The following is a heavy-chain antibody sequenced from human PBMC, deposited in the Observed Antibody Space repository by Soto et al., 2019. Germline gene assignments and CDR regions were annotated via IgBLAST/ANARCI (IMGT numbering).Heavy chain of an antibody. CDR1: GYTFTSYY. D-gene: IGHD2-2*01. V-gene: IGHV1-46*01. Sequence: ASVKVSCEASGYTFTSYYMHWVRQAPGQGLEWMGIINPSGGSTSYAQKFQGRVTMTRDTSTSTVYMELSSLRSEDTAVYYCARDCSSTSCYGAGSDYYYGMDVWGQRTTVTGSS. CDR2: INPSGGST. J-gene: IGHJ6*02. CDR3: ARDCSSTSCYGAGSDYYYGMDV.